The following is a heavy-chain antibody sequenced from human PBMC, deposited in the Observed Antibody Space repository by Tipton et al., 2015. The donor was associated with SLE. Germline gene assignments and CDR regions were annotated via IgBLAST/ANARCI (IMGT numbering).Heavy chain of an antibody. V-gene: IGHV4-39*07. CDR3: ARDEGGGSHAFDI. CDR1: GGSISSSSYY. Sequence: LRLSCTVSGGSISSSSYYLGWIRQPPGKGLEWIGSIYYSGSTYYNPSLKSRVTISVDTSKNQFSLNLSSVTAADTAVYYCARDEGGGSHAFDIWGQGTMVTVSS. CDR2: IYYSGST. J-gene: IGHJ3*02. D-gene: IGHD1-26*01.